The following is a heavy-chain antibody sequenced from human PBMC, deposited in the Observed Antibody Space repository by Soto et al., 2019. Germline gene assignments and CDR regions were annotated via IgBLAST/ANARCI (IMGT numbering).Heavy chain of an antibody. Sequence: ASVKVSCKVSGYTLTELSMHWVRQAPGKGLEWMGGFDPEDGETIYAQKFQGRVTMTEDTSTDTAYMELSSLRSEDTAVYYCARDSRGYSYGLAYYYMDVWGKGTTVTVSS. J-gene: IGHJ6*03. D-gene: IGHD5-18*01. CDR3: ARDSRGYSYGLAYYYMDV. V-gene: IGHV1-24*01. CDR2: FDPEDGET. CDR1: GYTLTELS.